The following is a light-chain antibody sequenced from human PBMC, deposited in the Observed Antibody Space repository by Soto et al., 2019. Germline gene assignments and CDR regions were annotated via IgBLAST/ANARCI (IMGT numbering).Light chain of an antibody. CDR1: QSVSSH. CDR3: QQYHNWPPIT. J-gene: IGKJ5*01. CDR2: GAS. Sequence: EIVMTQSPDTLFVSLGEGATLSCRASQSVSSHLAWYQHKPGQAPRLLIYGASTRASGIPARFSGSESETDFTLTISSLQSEDSAVYYCQQYHNWPPITFGQGTRLEIK. V-gene: IGKV3-15*01.